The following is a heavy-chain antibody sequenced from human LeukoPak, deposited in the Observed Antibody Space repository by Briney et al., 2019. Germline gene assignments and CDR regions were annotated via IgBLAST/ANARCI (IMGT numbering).Heavy chain of an antibody. V-gene: IGHV3-11*01. CDR3: ARVLRYCSGGNCYSGGLGYMDV. D-gene: IGHD2-15*01. CDR2: ISRSGSTE. CDR1: GFTFSDYN. J-gene: IGHJ6*03. Sequence: GGSLRLSCAASGFTFSDYNMRWIRQAPGKGLEWVSSISRSGSTEYYADSVKGRFTISRDNAKNSLFLQMNSLRAEDTAVYYCARVLRYCSGGNCYSGGLGYMDVWGKGTTVTIFS.